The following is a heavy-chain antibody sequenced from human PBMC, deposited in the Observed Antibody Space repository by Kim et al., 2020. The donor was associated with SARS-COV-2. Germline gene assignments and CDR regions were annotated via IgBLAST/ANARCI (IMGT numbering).Heavy chain of an antibody. CDR2: ISGSGGST. CDR1: GFTLSSYA. J-gene: IGHJ6*02. CDR3: ARVHYTSSPAVGTYNYGMDV. Sequence: GGSLRLSCAASGFTLSSYAMSWVRQAPGKGLEWVSAISGSGGSTYYADSVKGRFTISRDNDRKMVYLQMASLRAEDTAIYFCARVHYTSSPAVGTYNYGMDVWGQGTTVTVSS. D-gene: IGHD2-2*02. V-gene: IGHV3-23*01.